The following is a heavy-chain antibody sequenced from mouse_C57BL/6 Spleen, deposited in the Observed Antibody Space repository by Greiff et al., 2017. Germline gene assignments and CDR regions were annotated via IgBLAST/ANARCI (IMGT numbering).Heavy chain of an antibody. D-gene: IGHD2-4*01. CDR1: GYSITSDY. CDR3: GRYDYDGYYFDY. CDR2: ISYSGST. V-gene: IGHV3-8*01. J-gene: IGHJ2*01. Sequence: VQLQQSGPGLAKPSQTLSLTCSVTGYSITSDYWNWIRKYPGNKLEYMGYISYSGSTYYNPSLKSRISIIRDTTKNQYYLQLNSATTEDTATFYCGRYDYDGYYFDYWGQGTTLTASS.